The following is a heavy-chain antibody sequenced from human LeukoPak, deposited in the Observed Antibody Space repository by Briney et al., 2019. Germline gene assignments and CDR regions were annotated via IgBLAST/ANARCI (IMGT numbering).Heavy chain of an antibody. CDR2: INSDGSST. J-gene: IGHJ4*02. CDR1: GFTFSNYW. Sequence: GGSLRLSCAASGFTFSNYWMHWVRQGPGKGLVWVSRINSDGSSTTYADSVKGRFTISRDNSKNTLYLQMNSLRAEDTAVYYCARGNPSVNDYYDNAGFDYWGQGTLVTVSS. D-gene: IGHD3-22*01. V-gene: IGHV3-74*01. CDR3: ARGNPSVNDYYDNAGFDY.